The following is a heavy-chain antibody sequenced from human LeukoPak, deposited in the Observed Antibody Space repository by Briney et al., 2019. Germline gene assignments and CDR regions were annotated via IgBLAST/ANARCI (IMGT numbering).Heavy chain of an antibody. V-gene: IGHV4-34*01. Sequence: PSETLSLTCAVYGGSFSGYYWSWIRQPPGKGLEWIGEINHSGSTNYNPSLKSRVTISVDTSKNQFSLKLSSVTAADTAVYYCARQGYSGYGDWGQGTLVTVSS. J-gene: IGHJ4*02. D-gene: IGHD5-12*01. CDR3: ARQGYSGYGD. CDR2: INHSGST. CDR1: GGSFSGYY.